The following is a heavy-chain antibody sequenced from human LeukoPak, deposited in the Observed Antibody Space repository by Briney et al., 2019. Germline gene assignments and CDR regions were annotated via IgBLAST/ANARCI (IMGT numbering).Heavy chain of an antibody. Sequence: SETLSLTCTVSGGSISSYYWSWIRQPPGKGLEWIGYIYYSGGTNYNPSLKSRVTISVDTSENQFSLKLSSVTAADTAVYYCARESVNGYYGPWGQGTLVTVSS. D-gene: IGHD3-9*01. V-gene: IGHV4-59*01. J-gene: IGHJ5*02. CDR1: GGSISSYY. CDR3: ARESVNGYYGP. CDR2: IYYSGGT.